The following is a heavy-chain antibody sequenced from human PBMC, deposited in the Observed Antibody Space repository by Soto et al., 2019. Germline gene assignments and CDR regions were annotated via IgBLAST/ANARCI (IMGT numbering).Heavy chain of an antibody. V-gene: IGHV3-30*18. CDR3: AKDRDSGGMDV. CDR2: ISYDGSNK. Sequence: QVQLVESGGGVVQPGRSLRLSCAASGFTFSSYGMHWVRQAQGKGLEWVAVISYDGSNKYYADSVKGRFTISRDNSKNTLYLQMNSLRAEDTAVYYCAKDRDSGGMDVWGQGTTVTVSS. CDR1: GFTFSSYG. J-gene: IGHJ6*02.